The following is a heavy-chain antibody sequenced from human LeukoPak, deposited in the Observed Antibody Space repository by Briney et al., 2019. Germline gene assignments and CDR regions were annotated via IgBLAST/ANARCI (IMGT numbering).Heavy chain of an antibody. D-gene: IGHD2-21*02. V-gene: IGHV3-23*01. CDR1: GYTLSVYA. CDR2: ISGRGGST. J-gene: IGHJ4*02. CDR3: AKDFGAVVTASPSY. Sequence: PGGSLRLSCAASGYTLSVYAMIWGRQAPGRGLEWVSAISGRGGSTYYADSVKGRFTISRDNSKDTLSLQMNSLRFEDSAEYYCAKDFGAVVTASPSYWGQGTLVTVSS.